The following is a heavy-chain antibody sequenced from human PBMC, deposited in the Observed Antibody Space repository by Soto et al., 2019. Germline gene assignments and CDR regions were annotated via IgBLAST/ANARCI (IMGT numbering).Heavy chain of an antibody. CDR3: ARASSTSRGYYGSGSLPRGIWSYGMDV. V-gene: IGHV3-21*01. CDR1: GFTFSSYS. CDR2: ISSSSSYI. D-gene: IGHD3-10*01. J-gene: IGHJ6*02. Sequence: EVQLVESGGGLVKPGGSLRLSCAASGFTFSSYSMNWVRQAPGKGLEWVSSISSSSSYIYYADSVKGRFTISRDNAKNSLYLQMNSLRAEDTAVYYCARASSTSRGYYGSGSLPRGIWSYGMDVWGQGTTVTVSS.